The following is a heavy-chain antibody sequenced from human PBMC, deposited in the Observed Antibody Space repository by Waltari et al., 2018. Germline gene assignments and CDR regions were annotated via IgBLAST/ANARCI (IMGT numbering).Heavy chain of an antibody. V-gene: IGHV1-2*06. Sequence: QVQLVQSGAEVKKPGASVKVSCKASGYILTGYYMYWVRRAPGQGFEWKGRINPDSGGTNYAQKFQGRVTMTRDTSISTAYMELSRLRSDDTAVYYCTRWDSGYDHTHDYWGQGTLVTVSS. CDR2: INPDSGGT. D-gene: IGHD5-12*01. CDR3: TRWDSGYDHTHDY. CDR1: GYILTGYY. J-gene: IGHJ4*02.